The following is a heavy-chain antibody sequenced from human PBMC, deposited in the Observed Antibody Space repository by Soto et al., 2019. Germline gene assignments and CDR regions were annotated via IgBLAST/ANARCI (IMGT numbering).Heavy chain of an antibody. V-gene: IGHV5-51*01. D-gene: IGHD6-19*01. Sequence: GESLKISCKGSGYSFTTYWIGWVRQMPGKGLEWMGIIYPGDSDTRYSPSFQGQVTISADTSISTAYLQWSSLKASDTAMYYCARRAVAGIWWFDPWGQGTLVTV. J-gene: IGHJ5*02. CDR3: ARRAVAGIWWFDP. CDR1: GYSFTTYW. CDR2: IYPGDSDT.